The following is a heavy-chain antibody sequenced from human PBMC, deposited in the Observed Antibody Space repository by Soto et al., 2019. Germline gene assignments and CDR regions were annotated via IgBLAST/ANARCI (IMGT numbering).Heavy chain of an antibody. CDR1: GGSMNNYY. CDR2: ISYMGTT. CDR3: ARVGGYGMDV. V-gene: IGHV4-59*08. Sequence: PSETLSLTCTVSGGSMNNYYWSWIRQAPGKGLQYIGYISYMGTTNYNPSLKSRVTISVDTSKNQFSLKLSSVTAADTAVYYCARVGGYGMDVWGQGTTVTVSS. J-gene: IGHJ6*02. D-gene: IGHD3-10*01.